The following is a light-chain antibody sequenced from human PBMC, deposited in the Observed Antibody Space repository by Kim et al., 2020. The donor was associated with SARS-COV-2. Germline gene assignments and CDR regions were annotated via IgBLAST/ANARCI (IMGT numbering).Light chain of an antibody. CDR2: GAS. Sequence: EIVLTQSPGTLSLSLGERATLSCRASQSVSSSYLGWYQQKPGQAPRLLIYGASSRATGIPDRFSGSGSGTDFTLTISRLEPEDFAVYYCQQYGSSPPWTFGQGTKVDIK. CDR1: QSVSSSY. J-gene: IGKJ1*01. V-gene: IGKV3-20*01. CDR3: QQYGSSPPWT.